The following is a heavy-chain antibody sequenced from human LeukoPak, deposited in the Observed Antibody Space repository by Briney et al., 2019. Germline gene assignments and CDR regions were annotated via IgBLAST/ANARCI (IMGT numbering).Heavy chain of an antibody. CDR1: GGSLITYY. V-gene: IGHV4-4*07. CDR2: VYTNGGT. D-gene: IGHD6-19*01. Sequence: SETLSLTCTVSGGSLITYYWNWIRQPAGKGLEWIGRVYTNGGTNYNPSLKSRLTVSVDTSKSQFSLSLSSVTAADTAVYYCASGSDSIGYSGGGILDYWGQGILVTVSS. CDR3: ASGSDSIGYSGGGILDY. J-gene: IGHJ4*02.